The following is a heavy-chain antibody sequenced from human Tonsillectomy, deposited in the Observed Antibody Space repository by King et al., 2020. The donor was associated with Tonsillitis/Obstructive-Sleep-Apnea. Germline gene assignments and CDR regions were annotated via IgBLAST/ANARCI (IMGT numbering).Heavy chain of an antibody. Sequence: VQLVESGGGLVQPGGSLRLSCAASGFTFSSYAMSGVRQAPGKGREWGSAIIGSGGSTYYAASVKGRFTISRYNSKNTLYLQMNSRRAEDTTVYYCAKGVLGYCSSTSCYTQDVWGKGTTVTVSS. V-gene: IGHV3-23*04. CDR3: AKGVLGYCSSTSCYTQDV. D-gene: IGHD2-2*02. CDR2: IIGSGGST. J-gene: IGHJ6*04. CDR1: GFTFSSYA.